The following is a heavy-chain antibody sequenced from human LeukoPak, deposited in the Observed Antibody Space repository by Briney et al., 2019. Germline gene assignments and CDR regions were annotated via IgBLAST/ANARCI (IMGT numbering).Heavy chain of an antibody. Sequence: ASVKVSCKASGYTFTSYGISWVRQAPGQGLEWMGWISAYNGNTNYAQKFQGRVTMTRDTSISTAYMELSRLRSDDTAVYYCARPMPDYYYDSSGDYYYYYMDVWGKGTTVTISS. CDR1: GYTFTSYG. CDR2: ISAYNGNT. CDR3: ARPMPDYYYDSSGDYYYYYMDV. V-gene: IGHV1-18*01. J-gene: IGHJ6*03. D-gene: IGHD3-22*01.